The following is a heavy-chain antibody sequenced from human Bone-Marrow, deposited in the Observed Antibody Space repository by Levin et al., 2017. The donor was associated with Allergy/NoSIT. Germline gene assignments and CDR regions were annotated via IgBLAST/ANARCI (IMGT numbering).Heavy chain of an antibody. CDR3: ARVLYSNYQPPGYYYGMDV. CDR2: ISSSSSTI. Sequence: AGGSLRLSCAASGFTFSSYSMNWVRQAPGKGLEWVSYISSSSSTIYYADSVKGRFTISRDNAKNSLYLQMNSLRDEDTAVYYCARVLYSNYQPPGYYYGMDVWGQGTTVTVSS. V-gene: IGHV3-48*02. D-gene: IGHD4-11*01. J-gene: IGHJ6*02. CDR1: GFTFSSYS.